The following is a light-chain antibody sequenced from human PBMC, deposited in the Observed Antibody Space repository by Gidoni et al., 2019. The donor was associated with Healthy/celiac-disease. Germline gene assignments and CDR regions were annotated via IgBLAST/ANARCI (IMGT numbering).Light chain of an antibody. CDR1: ERVSSSY. V-gene: IGKV3-20*01. J-gene: IGKJ4*01. CDR3: QQYGSSPS. Sequence: EIVLTQSPCTLSLSPGERATLACRSSERVSSSYLARYQQKPGQAPRLLIYGASSRATGIPDRFSGSESGTDFTLTISGLEPEDFAVYSCQQYGSSPSFGGGTKVEIK. CDR2: GAS.